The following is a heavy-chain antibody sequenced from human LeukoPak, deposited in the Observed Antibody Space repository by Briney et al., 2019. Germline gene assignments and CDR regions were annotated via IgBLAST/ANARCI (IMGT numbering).Heavy chain of an antibody. CDR3: ARAYSGSSGVFEF. CDR2: IYHSGST. D-gene: IGHD2-15*01. Sequence: SQTLSLTCTVSGGSISSGGYYWSWIRQPPGKGLEWIGYIYHSGSTYYNPSLKSRGTMSLDMSRNQFSLKLSSVTAADTAVYYCARAYSGSSGVFEFWGQGTLVTVSS. CDR1: GGSISSGGYY. V-gene: IGHV4-30-2*01. J-gene: IGHJ4*02.